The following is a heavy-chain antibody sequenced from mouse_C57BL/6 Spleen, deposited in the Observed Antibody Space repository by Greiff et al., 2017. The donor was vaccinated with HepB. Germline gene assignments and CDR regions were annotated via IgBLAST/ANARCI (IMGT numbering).Heavy chain of an antibody. V-gene: IGHV1-80*01. CDR3: ARGWLPYAMDY. CDR1: GYAFSSYW. CDR2: IYPGDGDT. Sequence: QVHVKQSGAELVKPGASVKISCKASGYAFSSYWMNWVKQRPGKGLEWIGQIYPGDGDTNYNGKFKGKATLTADKSSSTAYMQLSSLTSEDSAVYFCARGWLPYAMDYWGQGTSVTVSS. D-gene: IGHD2-3*01. J-gene: IGHJ4*01.